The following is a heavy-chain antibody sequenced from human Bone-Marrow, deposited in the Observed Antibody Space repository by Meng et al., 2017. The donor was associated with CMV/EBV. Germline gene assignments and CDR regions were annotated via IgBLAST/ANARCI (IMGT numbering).Heavy chain of an antibody. CDR2: IYYSGST. V-gene: IGHV4-39*07. CDR3: ARDEVAMDV. J-gene: IGHJ6*02. Sequence: SETLSLTCTVSGGSISSSSYYWGWIRQPPGKGLEWIGSIYYSGSTYYNPSLKSRVTISVETSKNQFSLKLSSVTAADTAVYYCARDEVAMDVWGQGTTVTVSS. CDR1: GGSISSSSYY.